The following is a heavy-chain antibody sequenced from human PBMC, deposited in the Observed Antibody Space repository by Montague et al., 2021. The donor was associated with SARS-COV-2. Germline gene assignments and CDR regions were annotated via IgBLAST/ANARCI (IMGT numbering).Heavy chain of an antibody. CDR2: ISGSGGST. CDR3: AKDGHYDFWSGYYFDY. D-gene: IGHD3-3*01. V-gene: IGHV3-23*01. CDR1: GFTFSSYA. J-gene: IGHJ4*02. Sequence: SPRLSCAASGFTFSSYAMSWVRQAPGKGLEWVSAISGSGGSTYYADSVKGRFTISRDNSKNTLYLQMNSLRAEDTAVYYCAKDGHYDFWSGYYFDYWGQGTLVTVSS.